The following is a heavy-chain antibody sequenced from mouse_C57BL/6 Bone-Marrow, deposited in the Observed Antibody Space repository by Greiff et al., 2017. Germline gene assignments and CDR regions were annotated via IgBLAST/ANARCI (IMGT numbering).Heavy chain of an antibody. V-gene: IGHV1-69*01. Sequence: QVQLQQPGAELVMPGASVKLSCKASGYTFTSYWMHWVKPRPGQGLEWIGEIDPSDSYTNYNQKFKGKSTLTVDKSSSTAYMQLSSLTSEDSAVYYCAKRSPYYYGSSYWYFDVWGTGTTVTVSS. CDR1: GYTFTSYW. CDR2: IDPSDSYT. CDR3: AKRSPYYYGSSYWYFDV. D-gene: IGHD1-1*01. J-gene: IGHJ1*03.